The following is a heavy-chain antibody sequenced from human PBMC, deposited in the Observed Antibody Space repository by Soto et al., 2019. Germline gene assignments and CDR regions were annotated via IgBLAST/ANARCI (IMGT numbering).Heavy chain of an antibody. CDR3: VKGQKWELPFYC. CDR1: GFTLSSYA. CDR2: ISNRGVST. V-gene: IGHV3-23*01. J-gene: IGHJ4*02. Sequence: EVQLLESWGGLVQPGGSLRLSCAASGFTLSSYAISWVRQAPGQGLEGVSAISNRGVSTYYADSVKGRFTISRDISKNTLYLQMNRLRVDDTAVYSCVKGQKWELPFYCWGQGTLVTVSS. D-gene: IGHD1-26*01.